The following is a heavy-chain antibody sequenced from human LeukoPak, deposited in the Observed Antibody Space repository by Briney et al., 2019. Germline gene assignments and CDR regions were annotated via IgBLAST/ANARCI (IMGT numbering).Heavy chain of an antibody. Sequence: GGSLRLSYAASGFTFSSYGMHWVRQAPGKGLEWVAVISYDGSNKYYADSVTGRFTISRDNSKNTLYLQMNSLRAEDTAVYYCARAGCSSTSCYRGAYYMDVWGKGTTVTVSS. J-gene: IGHJ6*03. CDR1: GFTFSSYG. CDR2: ISYDGSNK. D-gene: IGHD2-2*02. V-gene: IGHV3-30*19. CDR3: ARAGCSSTSCYRGAYYMDV.